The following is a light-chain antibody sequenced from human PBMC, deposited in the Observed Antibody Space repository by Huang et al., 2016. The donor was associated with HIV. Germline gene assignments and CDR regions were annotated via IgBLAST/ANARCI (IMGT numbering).Light chain of an antibody. J-gene: IGKJ1*01. CDR3: QHYGSSPTWT. CDR1: QSLSSSY. V-gene: IGKV3-20*01. Sequence: EIVLTQSPGTLSLSPGERATLACRASQSLSSSYLAWYPQKAGQAPRLLIYGASSRATGIPDRFRASEAGTDFTFTITRLEPEDFAVYYCQHYGSSPTWTFGQGTKVEIK. CDR2: GAS.